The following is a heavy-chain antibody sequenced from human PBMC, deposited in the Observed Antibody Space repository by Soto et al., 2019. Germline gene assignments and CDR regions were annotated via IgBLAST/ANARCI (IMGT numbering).Heavy chain of an antibody. V-gene: IGHV1-69*13. CDR2: IIPIFGTA. CDR1: GGTFSSYA. Sequence: GASVKVSCKASGGTFSSYAISWVRQAPGQGLEWMGGIIPIFGTASYAQKFQGRVTITADESTSTAYMELSSLRSEDTAVYYCARDKGYCSSTSCPWDYWGQGTLVTVSS. J-gene: IGHJ4*02. CDR3: ARDKGYCSSTSCPWDY. D-gene: IGHD2-2*01.